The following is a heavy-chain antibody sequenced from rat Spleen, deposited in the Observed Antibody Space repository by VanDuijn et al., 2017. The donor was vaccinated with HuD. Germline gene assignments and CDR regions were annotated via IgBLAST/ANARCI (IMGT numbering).Heavy chain of an antibody. CDR3: TRTSRTTPFDY. Sequence: EVQLVESGGGLVQPGRSLKLSCAASGFTFSDYNMAWVRQAPKKGLEWVATIHPDGSSTYYPDTVKGRFVISKDNAKTTGYLQMNNLRSEDTAMYYCTRTSRTTPFDYWGQGVMVTVSS. J-gene: IGHJ2*01. CDR1: GFTFSDYN. V-gene: IGHV5-7*01. D-gene: IGHD1-10*01. CDR2: IHPDGSST.